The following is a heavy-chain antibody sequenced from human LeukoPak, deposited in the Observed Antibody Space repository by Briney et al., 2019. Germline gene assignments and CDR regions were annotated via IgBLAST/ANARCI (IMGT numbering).Heavy chain of an antibody. CDR1: GFVFTSYW. J-gene: IGHJ3*02. V-gene: IGHV5-51*01. Sequence: GESLKISFKGSGFVFTSYWIGWGRPMPGKGVEGMGIIYPGDSDTRYSPSFQGQVIISADKSISTAYLQWSSLKASDTAMYYCARHRYGGNAFDIWGQGTMVTASS. CDR3: ARHRYGGNAFDI. D-gene: IGHD2-15*01. CDR2: IYPGDSDT.